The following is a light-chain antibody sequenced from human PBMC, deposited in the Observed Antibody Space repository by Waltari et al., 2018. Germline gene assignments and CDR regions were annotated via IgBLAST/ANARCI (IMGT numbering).Light chain of an antibody. J-gene: IGKJ4*01. CDR2: DAA. CDR3: QHYKNFPLT. CDR1: EDINTW. V-gene: IGKV1-5*01. Sequence: DVQMTQSPSTLSASVGDRVTITCRASEDINTWLGWYQQKPGKAPKLLISDAATLKSGVPSRFSGSGSGTDFTLTITSMQPDDFATYYCQHYKNFPLTFGGGTNVEV.